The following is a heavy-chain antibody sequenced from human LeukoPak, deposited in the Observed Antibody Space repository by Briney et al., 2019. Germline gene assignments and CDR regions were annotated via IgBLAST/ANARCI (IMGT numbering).Heavy chain of an antibody. D-gene: IGHD3-10*01. CDR1: EFSVGSNY. Sequence: GGSLRLSCAASEFSVGSNYMTWVRQAPGKGLEWVSLIYSGGSTYYADSVKGRFTISRDNSKNTLYLQMNSLRAEDTAVYYCALVRGVNLGYFDYWGQGTLVTVSS. CDR2: IYSGGST. J-gene: IGHJ4*02. V-gene: IGHV3-53*01. CDR3: ALVRGVNLGYFDY.